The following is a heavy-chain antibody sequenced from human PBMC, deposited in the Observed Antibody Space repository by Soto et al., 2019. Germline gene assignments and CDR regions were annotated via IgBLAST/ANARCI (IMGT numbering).Heavy chain of an antibody. CDR3: VRVPTGGYAFSLDYY. CDR1: GFTFSTYW. J-gene: IGHJ4*02. CDR2: INGDGTRT. D-gene: IGHD5-12*01. Sequence: EVQLVESGGGLVQPGGSLRLSCVASGFTFSTYWMHWVRQAPGKGLVWVSRINGDGTRTNYADSVEGRFTISRDNAKNTLYLQMNSLRAEDTAVYFCVRVPTGGYAFSLDYYWGQGTLVTVSS. V-gene: IGHV3-74*01.